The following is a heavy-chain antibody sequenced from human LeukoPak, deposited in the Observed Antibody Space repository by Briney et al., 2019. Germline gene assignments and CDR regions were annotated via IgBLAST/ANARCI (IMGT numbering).Heavy chain of an antibody. Sequence: GGSLRLSCAASGFTFSSYDMHWVRQATGKGLEWVSAIGTAGDTYYPGSVKGRFTISRENAKNSLYLQMNSLRAEDTAVYYYARAPSDYDYVWGSYRPSAIDYWGQGTLVTVSS. D-gene: IGHD3-16*02. V-gene: IGHV3-13*01. CDR3: ARAPSDYDYVWGSYRPSAIDY. CDR2: IGTAGDT. CDR1: GFTFSSYD. J-gene: IGHJ4*02.